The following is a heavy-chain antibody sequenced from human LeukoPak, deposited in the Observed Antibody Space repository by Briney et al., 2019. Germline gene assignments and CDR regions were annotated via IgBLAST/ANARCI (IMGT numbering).Heavy chain of an antibody. CDR3: ARDQYELRSYYYGMDA. V-gene: IGHV3-7*03. J-gene: IGHJ6*04. CDR1: GFTFRDYW. D-gene: IGHD2-2*01. CDR2: IKRDGSEK. Sequence: GGSLRLSCVASGFTFRDYWMTWVRQAPGKGLEWVANIKRDGSEKYYVDSVRGRFIISRDNAKNSLYLQMNGLRVEDTAVYYCARDQYELRSYYYGMDAWGKGTTVSVSS.